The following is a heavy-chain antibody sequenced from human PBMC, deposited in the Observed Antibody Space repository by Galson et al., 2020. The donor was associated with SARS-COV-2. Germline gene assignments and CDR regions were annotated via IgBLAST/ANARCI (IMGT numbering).Heavy chain of an antibody. V-gene: IGHV4-39*07. CDR3: ARDSRPQSYEDASGYKLIPRMPFDS. D-gene: IGHD3-22*01. Sequence: ASETLSLTCTVSGGSISRGTYYWGWIRQPPGKGLEWIGSIYNSGSTYYNPSLKSRVTISVDTSKNQFSLRLSSVTAADTAVYFCARDSRPQSYEDASGYKLIPRMPFDSWGQGTLVTVSS. CDR2: IYNSGST. J-gene: IGHJ4*02. CDR1: GGSISRGTYY.